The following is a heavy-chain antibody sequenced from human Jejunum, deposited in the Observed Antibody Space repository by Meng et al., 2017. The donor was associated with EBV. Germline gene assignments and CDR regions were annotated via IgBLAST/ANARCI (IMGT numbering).Heavy chain of an antibody. V-gene: IGHV4-34*01. CDR3: ARVAFSYTTRSLDS. J-gene: IGHJ4*02. Sequence: QRWVVQRLRPPETLPPTCVVYRGSLRSDHCGWSRQDPGKGLEWIEEIHQSGRTNYHPSLRSRVTISVETSKNQFSLRLNSVTAPDTAVYYCARVAFSYTTRSLDSWGQGTLVTVSS. CDR2: IHQSGRT. D-gene: IGHD3-16*02. CDR1: RGSLRSDH.